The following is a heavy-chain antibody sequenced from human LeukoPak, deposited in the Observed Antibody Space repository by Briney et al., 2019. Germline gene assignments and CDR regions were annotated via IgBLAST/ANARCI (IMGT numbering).Heavy chain of an antibody. CDR1: GGSISSYY. CDR2: IYYSGST. D-gene: IGHD6-19*01. CDR3: ASSTGYSSGWYRGDY. Sequence: SETLSLTCTVSGGSISSYYWGWIRQPPGKGLEWIGYIYYSGSTNYNPSLKGRVTISVDTSKNQFSLKLSSVTAADTAVYYCASSTGYSSGWYRGDYWGQGTLVTVSS. J-gene: IGHJ4*02. V-gene: IGHV4-59*01.